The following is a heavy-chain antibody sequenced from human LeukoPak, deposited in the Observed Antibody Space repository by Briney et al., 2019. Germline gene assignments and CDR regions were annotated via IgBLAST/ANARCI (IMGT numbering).Heavy chain of an antibody. CDR1: GGSFSGYY. D-gene: IGHD3-10*01. CDR3: ARDYYGSGSMSYNWFDP. J-gene: IGHJ5*02. CDR2: INHSGST. Sequence: PSETLSLTCAVYGGSFSGYYWNWIRQPPGKGLEWIGEINHSGSTNYNPSLKSRVTISVDTSKNQFSLKLSSVTAADTAVYYCARDYYGSGSMSYNWFDPWGQGTLVTVSS. V-gene: IGHV4-34*01.